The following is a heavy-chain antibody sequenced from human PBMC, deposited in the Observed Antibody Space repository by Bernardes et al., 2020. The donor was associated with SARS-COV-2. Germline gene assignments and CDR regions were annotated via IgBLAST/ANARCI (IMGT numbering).Heavy chain of an antibody. CDR3: ARAGPRYSSGSSDY. CDR2: FSTSSGAI. CDR1: GFTFSNYA. Sequence: GGSLRLSCAASGFTFSNYAMNWVRQAPGKGLEWVSCFSTSSGAIYYADSVKGRFTISRDNAKNSLFLQMNSLRAEDTAVYYCARAGPRYSSGSSDYWGQGTLVTVSS. J-gene: IGHJ4*02. V-gene: IGHV3-48*01. D-gene: IGHD6-19*01.